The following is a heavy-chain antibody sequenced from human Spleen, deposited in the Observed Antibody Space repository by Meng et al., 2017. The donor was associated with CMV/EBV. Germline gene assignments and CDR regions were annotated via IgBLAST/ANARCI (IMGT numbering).Heavy chain of an antibody. CDR2: INPNSGGT. Sequence: ASVKVSCKASGYTFTGYYMHWVRQAPGQGLEWMGWINPNSGGTNYVQKFQGRVTMTRDTSISTAYMELSRLRPDDTAVYYCARDCSTSCYDYWGQGTLVTVSS. CDR3: ARDCSTSCYDY. V-gene: IGHV1-2*02. J-gene: IGHJ4*02. CDR1: GYTFTGYY. D-gene: IGHD2-2*01.